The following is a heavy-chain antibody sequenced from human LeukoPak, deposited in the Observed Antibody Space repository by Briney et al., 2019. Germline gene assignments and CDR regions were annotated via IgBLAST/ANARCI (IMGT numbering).Heavy chain of an antibody. CDR2: ISNDGTRT. D-gene: IGHD4/OR15-4a*01. CDR1: GFSFSTDA. V-gene: IGHV3-23*01. J-gene: IGHJ4*02. Sequence: PGGSLRLSCAASGFSFSTDAMSWVRQAPGKGLEWVSTISNDGTRTYYADSVKGRFTISRDYSTDTAYLQINSMRADDTAIYFCVKDRGAIMGDYWGQGIRVTVSS. CDR3: VKDRGAIMGDY.